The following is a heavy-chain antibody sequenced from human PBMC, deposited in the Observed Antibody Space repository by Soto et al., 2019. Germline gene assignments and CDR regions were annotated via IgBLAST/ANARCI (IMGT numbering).Heavy chain of an antibody. D-gene: IGHD4-17*01. CDR3: AKDPNTVPTGWDFEL. CDR1: GLTFSNYD. Sequence: EVELLESGGGLVQPGGSLRLSCRASGLTFSNYDMTWVRQVPGKGLEWVSSIRDSGGDTFYVDSVKGRFTISRDNSKNTLYLQMNSLKIEDSAAYYCAKDPNTVPTGWDFELWGRCTLVTVAS. J-gene: IGHJ2*01. V-gene: IGHV3-23*01. CDR2: IRDSGGDT.